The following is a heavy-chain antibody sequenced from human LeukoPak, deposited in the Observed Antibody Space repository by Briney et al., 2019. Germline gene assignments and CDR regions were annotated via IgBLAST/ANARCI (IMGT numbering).Heavy chain of an antibody. CDR1: GFTFSSYG. J-gene: IGHJ3*02. V-gene: IGHV3-30*18. D-gene: IGHD6-13*01. CDR2: ISYDGSNK. Sequence: GGSLRLSCAASGFTFSSYGMHWVRQAPGKGLEWVAVISYDGSNKHYADSVKGRFTISRDNSKNTLYLQMNSLRAEDTAVYYCAKDREGRRSSSWYYGAFDIWGQGTMVTVSS. CDR3: AKDREGRRSSSWYYGAFDI.